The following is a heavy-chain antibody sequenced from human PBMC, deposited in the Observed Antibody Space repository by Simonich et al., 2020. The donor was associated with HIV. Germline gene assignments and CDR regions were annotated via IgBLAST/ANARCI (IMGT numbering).Heavy chain of an antibody. CDR3: ASQEYYNWNDPYFDY. J-gene: IGHJ4*02. D-gene: IGHD1-20*01. CDR2: INPSGGST. CDR1: GYTFTSYY. Sequence: QVQLVQSGAEVKKPGASVKVSCKASGYTFTSYYMHWVRQAPGQGLEWVGMINPSGGSTNYAQKVQDRVTMTRDTSTSTVYMQLSSLRSEDTAVYYCASQEYYNWNDPYFDYWGQGTLVTVSS. V-gene: IGHV1-46*01.